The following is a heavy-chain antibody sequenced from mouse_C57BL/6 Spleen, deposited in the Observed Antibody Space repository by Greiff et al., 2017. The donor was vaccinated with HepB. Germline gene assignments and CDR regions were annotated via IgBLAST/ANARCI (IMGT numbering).Heavy chain of an antibody. V-gene: IGHV1-5*01. CDR3: TRSELGEDAMDY. D-gene: IGHD4-1*01. CDR2: IYPGNSDT. CDR1: GYTFTSYW. Sequence: EVQLQQSGTVLARPGASVKMSCKTSGYTFTSYWMHWVKQRPGQGLEWIGAIYPGNSDTSYNQKFKGKAKLTAVTSASTAYMELSSLTNEDSAVYYCTRSELGEDAMDYWGQGTSVTVSS. J-gene: IGHJ4*01.